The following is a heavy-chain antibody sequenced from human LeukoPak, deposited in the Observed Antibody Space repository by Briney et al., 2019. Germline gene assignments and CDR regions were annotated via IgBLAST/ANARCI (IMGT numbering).Heavy chain of an antibody. J-gene: IGHJ4*02. CDR1: GYTFTSHG. V-gene: IGHV3-7*01. CDR2: IKEDGSQK. D-gene: IGHD2-15*01. CDR3: ARRAGEYSHPYDY. Sequence: SCKVFGYTFTSHGISWVRQAPGKGLEWVANIKEDGSQKNYVDSVKGRFTISRDNAKNLVYLQMNSLRGEDTAVYFCARRAGEYSHPYDYWGQGTLVTVSS.